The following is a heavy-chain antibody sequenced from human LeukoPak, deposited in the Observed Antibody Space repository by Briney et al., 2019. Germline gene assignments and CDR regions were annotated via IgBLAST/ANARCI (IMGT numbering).Heavy chain of an antibody. CDR3: ARRKRGSGVFYAMDV. D-gene: IGHD3-10*01. CDR2: IYYSGST. J-gene: IGHJ6*02. Sequence: SETLSLTCTVSGDSISSSINYWAWIRQPPGKGLEWIGIIYYSGSTYYNPSLKSRVTISVDTSKNQFSLKLSSVTAADTGVYYCARRKRGSGVFYAMDVWGRGTTVTASS. CDR1: GDSISSSINY. V-gene: IGHV4-39*01.